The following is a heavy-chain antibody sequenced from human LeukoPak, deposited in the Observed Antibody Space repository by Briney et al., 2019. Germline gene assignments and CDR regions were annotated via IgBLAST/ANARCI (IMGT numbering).Heavy chain of an antibody. Sequence: GGSLRLSCAASGFTFSSYSMNWVRQAPGKGLEWVSYISSSSSTIYYADSVKGRFTISRDNAKNSLYLQMNSLRAEDTAVYYCARGALAAAVGYYYMDVWGKGTTVTVSS. CDR2: ISSSSSTI. CDR1: GFTFSSYS. J-gene: IGHJ6*03. D-gene: IGHD6-13*01. CDR3: ARGALAAAVGYYYMDV. V-gene: IGHV3-48*01.